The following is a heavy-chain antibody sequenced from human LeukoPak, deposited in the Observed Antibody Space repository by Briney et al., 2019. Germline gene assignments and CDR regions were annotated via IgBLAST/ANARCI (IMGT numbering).Heavy chain of an antibody. J-gene: IGHJ1*01. D-gene: IGHD3-22*01. CDR1: GYTFTGYY. CDR2: INPNSGGT. V-gene: IGHV1-2*06. Sequence: APVKVSCKASGYTFTGYYMHWVRQAPGQGLEWMGRINPNSGGTNYAQKFQGRVTMTRDTSISTAYMELSRLRSDDTAVYYCARSDYYYDSSGYYYDSSYFQHWGQGTLVTVSS. CDR3: ARSDYYYDSSGYYYDSSYFQH.